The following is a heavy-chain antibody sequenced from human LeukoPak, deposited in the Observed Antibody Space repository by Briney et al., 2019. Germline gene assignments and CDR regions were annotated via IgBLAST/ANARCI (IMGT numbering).Heavy chain of an antibody. CDR1: GGSITSSSYH. CDR2: IYYTGTT. D-gene: IGHD1-26*01. Sequence: PSETLSLTCTVSGGSITSSSYHWGWIRQPPGKGLEWIGSIYYTGTTYYNPSLKSRVSIFVDTSKNQFSLKLSSVTAADTAVYYCATYSGSYRNWFDPWGQGTLVTVSS. CDR3: ATYSGSYRNWFDP. V-gene: IGHV4-39*07. J-gene: IGHJ5*02.